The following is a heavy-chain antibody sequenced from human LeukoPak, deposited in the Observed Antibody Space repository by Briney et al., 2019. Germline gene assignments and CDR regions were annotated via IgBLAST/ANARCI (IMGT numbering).Heavy chain of an antibody. J-gene: IGHJ5*02. Sequence: SETLSLTSTVSAYSISDGFLWGWIRQPPGKGLEWIGSIYHSGTTYCNPSLKSRVTMSVDTSKNQFSLKLSSVTAADTAVYYCTRLSHVAGAPKVSWFDPWGQGTLVTVSS. D-gene: IGHD1-26*01. V-gene: IGHV4-38-2*02. CDR3: TRLSHVAGAPKVSWFDP. CDR1: AYSISDGFL. CDR2: IYHSGTT.